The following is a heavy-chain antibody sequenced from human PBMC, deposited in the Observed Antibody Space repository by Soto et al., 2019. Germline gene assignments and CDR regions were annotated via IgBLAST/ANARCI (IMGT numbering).Heavy chain of an antibody. Sequence: GESLKISCKGSGYSFTSYWIGWVRQMPGKGLEWMGIIYPGDSDTRYSPSFQGQVTISADKSISAAYLQWSSLKASDTAMYYCARLPYYYDSSGYYSTANYFDYWGQGTLVTVSS. V-gene: IGHV5-51*01. J-gene: IGHJ4*02. CDR3: ARLPYYYDSSGYYSTANYFDY. CDR2: IYPGDSDT. CDR1: GYSFTSYW. D-gene: IGHD3-22*01.